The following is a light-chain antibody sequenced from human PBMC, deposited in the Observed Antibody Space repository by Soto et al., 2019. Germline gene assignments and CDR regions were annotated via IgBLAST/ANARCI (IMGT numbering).Light chain of an antibody. CDR3: QTLGAGMHVV. CDR2: LDSDGSH. J-gene: IGLJ2*01. Sequence: QLVLTQSPSASASLGASVKLTCTLSRWHSRYAIAWHQQQPEKGPRYLMKLDSDGSHTKGDAIPDRFSGSSSGSERYLTISSLQSEDEADYTCQTLGAGMHVVFGGGIKLIVL. CDR1: RWHSRYA. V-gene: IGLV4-69*01.